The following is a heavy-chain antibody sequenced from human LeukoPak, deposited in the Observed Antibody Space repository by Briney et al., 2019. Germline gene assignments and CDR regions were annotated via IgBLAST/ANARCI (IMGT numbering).Heavy chain of an antibody. D-gene: IGHD5-18*01. J-gene: IGHJ4*02. CDR1: GFTFSSYA. CDR3: ARAMAVVYSYGKQDY. CDR2: ITASGGNT. Sequence: GGSLRLSCTASGFTFSSYAMNWVRQAPGKGLEWVSSITASGGNTNYADSVKGRFTISRDNSKNTLYLQMSSLRAEDTAVYYCARAMAVVYSYGKQDYWGQGTLVTVSS. V-gene: IGHV3-23*01.